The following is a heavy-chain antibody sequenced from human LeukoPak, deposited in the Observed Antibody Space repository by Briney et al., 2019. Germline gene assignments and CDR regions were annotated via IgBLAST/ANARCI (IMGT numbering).Heavy chain of an antibody. Sequence: GGSLRLSCAVSGLSFSSYTMHWVRQAPGKGLEWVAVISNDGSNKYYADSVKGRFTISRDNTKNTLYLQMNSLRAEDPAVYYCANFASRHGWSLPFDYWGQGILVTVSS. D-gene: IGHD6-19*01. J-gene: IGHJ4*02. CDR2: ISNDGSNK. V-gene: IGHV3-30*04. CDR3: ANFASRHGWSLPFDY. CDR1: GLSFSSYT.